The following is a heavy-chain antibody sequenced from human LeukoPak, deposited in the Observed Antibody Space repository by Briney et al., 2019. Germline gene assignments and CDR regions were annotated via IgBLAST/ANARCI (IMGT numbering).Heavy chain of an antibody. D-gene: IGHD2/OR15-2a*01. CDR2: ISPSGTT. CDR3: ARDFYASGFYFWFDP. V-gene: IGHV4-4*07. CDR1: GGYTGSHY. Sequence: ASETLSLICSVSGGYTGSHYWSWIRQPAGKGLEWIGRISPSGTTHYNPSLGSRVTMSVDTSENYFSLRLSSVTAADTAVYYCARDFYASGFYFWFDPWGQGILVTVSS. J-gene: IGHJ5*02.